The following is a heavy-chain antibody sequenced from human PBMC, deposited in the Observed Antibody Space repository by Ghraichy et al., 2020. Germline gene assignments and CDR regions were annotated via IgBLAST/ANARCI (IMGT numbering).Heavy chain of an antibody. CDR1: GYTFTSYA. Sequence: ASVKVSCKASGYTFTSYAMHWVRQAPGQRLEWMGWINAGNGNTKYSQKFQGRVTITRDTSASTAYMELSSLRSEDTAVYYCARVLTYYDFWSGYYSYYYMDVWGKGTTVTVSS. CDR2: INAGNGNT. CDR3: ARVLTYYDFWSGYYSYYYMDV. V-gene: IGHV1-3*01. D-gene: IGHD3-3*01. J-gene: IGHJ6*03.